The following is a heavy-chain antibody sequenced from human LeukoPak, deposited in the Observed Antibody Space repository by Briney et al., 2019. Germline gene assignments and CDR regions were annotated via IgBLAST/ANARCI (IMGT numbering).Heavy chain of an antibody. CDR1: GFTFSSYG. CDR2: ISYDGSSK. D-gene: IGHD6-13*01. J-gene: IGHJ4*02. CDR3: AKDQQGFDY. V-gene: IGHV3-30*18. Sequence: GGSLRLSCAASGFTFSSYGMHWVRQAPGKGLEWVAVISYDGSSKYYADSEKGRFTISRDNSKNTLYLQMNSLRAEDTAVYYCAKDQQGFDYWGQGTLVTVSS.